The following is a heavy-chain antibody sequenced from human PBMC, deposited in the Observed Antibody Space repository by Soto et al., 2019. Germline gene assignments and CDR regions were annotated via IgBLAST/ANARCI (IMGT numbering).Heavy chain of an antibody. D-gene: IGHD1-7*01. V-gene: IGHV4-61*08. J-gene: IGHJ6*02. CDR2: IYYSGST. CDR1: GGSISSGGYY. CDR3: ARGNYHFYYGVDV. Sequence: SETLSLTCTVSGGSISSGGYYWSWIRQHPGKGLEWIGYIYYSGSTNYNPSLKSRVFISVDTSRYQFSLKLYSVTAADTAVYYCARGNYHFYYGVDVWGQGTTVTVSS.